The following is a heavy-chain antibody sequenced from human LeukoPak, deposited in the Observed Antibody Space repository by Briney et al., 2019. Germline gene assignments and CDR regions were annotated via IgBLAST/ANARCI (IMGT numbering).Heavy chain of an antibody. Sequence: SETLSLTCTVSGGSISSYYWSWIRQPPGKGLEWIGYIYTSGSTNYNPSLKSRVTISVDTSKNQFSLKLSSVTAADTAVYYCARQATIFGVVRPFYYYYYMDVWGKGTTVTVSS. CDR3: ARQATIFGVVRPFYYYYYMDV. D-gene: IGHD3-3*01. CDR1: GGSISSYY. CDR2: IYTSGST. J-gene: IGHJ6*03. V-gene: IGHV4-4*09.